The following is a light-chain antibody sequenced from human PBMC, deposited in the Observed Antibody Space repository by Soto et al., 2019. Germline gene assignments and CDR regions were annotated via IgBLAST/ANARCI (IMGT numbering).Light chain of an antibody. V-gene: IGKV3-20*01. CDR1: QRISSNY. J-gene: IGKJ1*01. Sequence: DIVLTQSPGTLSLSPGERATLSCRASQRISSNYLGWYQQKPGQAPRLLIYAASSRATGIPDRFSGSGSGTDFTHTISRLEPEDFAVYYCQDYGSSPQTFGQGTKVEI. CDR3: QDYGSSPQT. CDR2: AAS.